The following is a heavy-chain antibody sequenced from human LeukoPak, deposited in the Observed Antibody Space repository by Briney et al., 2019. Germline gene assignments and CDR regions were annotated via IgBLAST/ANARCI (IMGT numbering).Heavy chain of an antibody. V-gene: IGHV1-8*03. CDR3: ARGLGYDFWSGYEHAFDI. CDR1: GYTFTSYD. CDR2: MNPNSGNT. Sequence: GASVKVSCKASGYTFTSYDINWVRQATGQGLEWMGWMNPNSGNTGYAQKFQGRVTITRNTSISTAYMELSSLRSEDTAVYYYARGLGYDFWSGYEHAFDIWGQGTMVTVSS. D-gene: IGHD3-3*01. J-gene: IGHJ3*02.